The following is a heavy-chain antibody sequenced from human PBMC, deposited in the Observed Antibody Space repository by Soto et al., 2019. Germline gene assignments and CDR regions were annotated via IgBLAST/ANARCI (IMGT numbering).Heavy chain of an antibody. Sequence: QVQLVESGGGVVQPGRSLRLSCAASGFTFSSYGMHWVRXXXGXXLEWVAVIWYDGSNEYYADSAKGRFTISRDNSKXXXXXXXXXXXXXXXXXXXXXXXXXXXSGSSYYYGMDVWGQGTTVTVSS. V-gene: IGHV3-33*01. J-gene: IGHJ6*02. CDR1: GFTFSSYG. CDR3: XXXXXXXSGSSYYYGMDV. CDR2: IWYDGSNE. D-gene: IGHD3-10*01.